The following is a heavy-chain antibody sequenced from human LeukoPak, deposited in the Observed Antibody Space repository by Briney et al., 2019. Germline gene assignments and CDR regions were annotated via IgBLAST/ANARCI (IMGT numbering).Heavy chain of an antibody. CDR3: TRGVGATTGY. V-gene: IGHV3-49*04. CDR1: GFTFGDYA. D-gene: IGHD1-26*01. J-gene: IGHJ4*02. Sequence: GGSLRLSCTASGFTFGDYAMSWVRQAPGKGLEWVGFIRSKAYGGTTEYAASVKGRFTISRDDSKSIAYLQMNSLKTKDTAVYYCTRGVGATTGYWGQGTLVTVSS. CDR2: IRSKAYGGTT.